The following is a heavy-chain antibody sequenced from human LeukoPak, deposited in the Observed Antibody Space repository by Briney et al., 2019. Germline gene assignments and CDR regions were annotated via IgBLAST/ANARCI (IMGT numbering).Heavy chain of an antibody. D-gene: IGHD6-19*01. Sequence: PGGSLRLSCAASGFTFSSYGMHWVRQAPGKGLEWVAVISYDGSNEYYADSVKGRFTISRDNSKNTLYLQMNSLRAEDTAAYYCARDGNSGWGDYWGQGTLVTVSS. V-gene: IGHV3-30*03. CDR1: GFTFSSYG. J-gene: IGHJ4*02. CDR2: ISYDGSNE. CDR3: ARDGNSGWGDY.